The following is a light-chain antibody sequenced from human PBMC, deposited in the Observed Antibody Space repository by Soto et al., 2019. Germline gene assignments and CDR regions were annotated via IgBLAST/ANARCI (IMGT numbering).Light chain of an antibody. J-gene: IGKJ1*01. CDR3: QQYINAPQT. Sequence: DIVLTQSPDSLAVSLGERATINCKSSQSVLYSPNNKNYLAWYQQKPGQPPKLLVYWASTRESGVPDRFSGIGSETDFTLTINSLQAEDVAVYYCQQYINAPQTFGQGTKVEI. V-gene: IGKV4-1*01. CDR1: QSVLYSPNNKNY. CDR2: WAS.